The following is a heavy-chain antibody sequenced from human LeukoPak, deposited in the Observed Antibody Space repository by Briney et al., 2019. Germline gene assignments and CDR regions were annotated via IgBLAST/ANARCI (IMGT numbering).Heavy chain of an antibody. D-gene: IGHD3-22*01. CDR2: ISYDGSNK. J-gene: IGHJ4*02. CDR1: GFTFSSYA. Sequence: GGSLRPSCAASGFTFSSYAMYWVRQAPGEGLEWVAVISYDGSNKYYADSVRGRFSISRDNSKNTLYLQMDSLRAEDTAVYYCARAPNYYDSSGRNHFDYWGQGTLVTVSS. CDR3: ARAPNYYDSSGRNHFDY. V-gene: IGHV3-30-3*01.